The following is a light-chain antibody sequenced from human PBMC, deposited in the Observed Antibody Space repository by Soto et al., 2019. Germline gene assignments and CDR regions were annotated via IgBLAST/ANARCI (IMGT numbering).Light chain of an antibody. CDR2: PTS. CDR1: QAVNTR. Sequence: EIVLTQSPATLSSFPGDRVTLSCRASQAVNTRLAWYQHKPGQAPRLLIYPTSNRAAGIPARFSGSGSETDFTLTISDVEPEDFAVYYCHQRQSWPRTFGQGTKVDIK. J-gene: IGKJ1*01. CDR3: HQRQSWPRT. V-gene: IGKV3-11*01.